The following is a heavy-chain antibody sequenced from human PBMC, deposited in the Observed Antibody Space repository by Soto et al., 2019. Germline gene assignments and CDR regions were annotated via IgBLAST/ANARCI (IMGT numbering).Heavy chain of an antibody. J-gene: IGHJ6*02. CDR1: GGSFSGYY. CDR3: ARGNVLVPAAMWALGMHV. CDR2: INHSGST. Sequence: PSETLSLTCAVYGGSFSGYYWTWIRQPPGTGLEWIGEINHSGSTNYNPSLKSRVTISVDTSKNQFSLKLSSVTAADTAVYYCARGNVLVPAAMWALGMHVSGQGTTVT. V-gene: IGHV4-34*01. D-gene: IGHD2-2*01.